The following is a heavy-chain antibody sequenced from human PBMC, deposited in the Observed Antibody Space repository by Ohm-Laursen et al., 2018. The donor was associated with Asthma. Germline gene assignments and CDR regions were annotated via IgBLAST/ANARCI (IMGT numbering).Heavy chain of an antibody. V-gene: IGHV3-74*01. CDR2: VYGDGSNT. Sequence: SLRLSCAASGFTFSTYWMHWVRQAPGKGLVWVSRVYGDGSNTIYADSVKGRFTISRDNAKNTLYLQMNSLRAEDTAVYYCTRGGHYGSYFDYWGQGTQVTVSS. D-gene: IGHD4-17*01. CDR1: GFTFSTYW. CDR3: TRGGHYGSYFDY. J-gene: IGHJ4*02.